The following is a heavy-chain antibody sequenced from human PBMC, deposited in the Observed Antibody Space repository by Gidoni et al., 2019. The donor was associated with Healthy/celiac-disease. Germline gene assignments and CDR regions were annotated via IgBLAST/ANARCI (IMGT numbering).Heavy chain of an antibody. Sequence: EVQLVESGGGLVKPGGSLRLSCAASGFTFSNAWMSWVRQAPGKGLEWVGRIKSKTDGGTTDYAAPVKGRFTISRDDSKNTLYLQMNSLKTEDTAVYYCTTDSATTPTLWFDPWGQGTLVTVSS. CDR1: GFTFSNAW. CDR3: TTDSATTPTLWFDP. CDR2: IKSKTDGGTT. D-gene: IGHD4-17*01. V-gene: IGHV3-15*01. J-gene: IGHJ5*02.